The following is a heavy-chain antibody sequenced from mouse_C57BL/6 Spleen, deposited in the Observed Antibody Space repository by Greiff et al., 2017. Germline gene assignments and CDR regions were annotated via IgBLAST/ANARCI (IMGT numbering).Heavy chain of an antibody. J-gene: IGHJ3*01. D-gene: IGHD2-5*01. V-gene: IGHV14-1*01. CDR2: IDPEDGDT. Sequence: VQLQQSGAELVRPGASVKLSCTASGFNIKDYYMHWVKQRPEQGLEWIGRIDPEDGDTEYAPKFPGKATMTADTSSNTAYLQLSSLTSEDTAVYYCTPKDYSNPWFAYWGQGTLVTVSA. CDR1: GFNIKDYY. CDR3: TPKDYSNPWFAY.